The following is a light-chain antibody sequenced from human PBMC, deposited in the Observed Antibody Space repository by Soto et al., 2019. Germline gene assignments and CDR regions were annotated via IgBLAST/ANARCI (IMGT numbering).Light chain of an antibody. CDR3: QHYNSWPRFA. CDR2: GAS. Sequence: EIVLTQSPVTLSVSPGERATLFCRASQSASTNLAWYQHKPGQAPRLLIYGASTRASAIPARFRGSGSGTEFNLTINSLESEDVAVYYYQHYNSWPRFAFGQGTRLEIK. J-gene: IGKJ5*01. CDR1: QSASTN. V-gene: IGKV3-15*01.